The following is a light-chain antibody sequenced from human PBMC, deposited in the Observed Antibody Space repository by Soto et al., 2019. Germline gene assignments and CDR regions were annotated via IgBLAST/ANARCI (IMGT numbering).Light chain of an antibody. CDR2: GAS. Sequence: TMSVGALSLTPGERATLSCRASQSVSSSYLAWYQQKPGQAPRLLIYGASNRATGIPDRFSGSGSGTDFTLTFSRLEPEDFAVYYGHQYGRPGTFGQGAKVAIK. V-gene: IGKV3-20*01. CDR3: HQYGRPGT. J-gene: IGKJ1*01. CDR1: QSVSSSY.